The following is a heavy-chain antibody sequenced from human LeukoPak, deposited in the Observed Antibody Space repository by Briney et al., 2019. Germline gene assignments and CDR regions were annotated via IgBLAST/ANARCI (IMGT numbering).Heavy chain of an antibody. D-gene: IGHD2-21*01. J-gene: IGHJ6*03. Sequence: GGSLRLSCAASGFTFSSYSMNWVRQAPGKGLEWVSYISSSSSTIYYADSVKGRFTISRDNAKNSLYLQMNSLRAEETAVYYCARIAYADEGMDVWGKGTTVTVSS. CDR3: ARIAYADEGMDV. CDR1: GFTFSSYS. CDR2: ISSSSSTI. V-gene: IGHV3-48*01.